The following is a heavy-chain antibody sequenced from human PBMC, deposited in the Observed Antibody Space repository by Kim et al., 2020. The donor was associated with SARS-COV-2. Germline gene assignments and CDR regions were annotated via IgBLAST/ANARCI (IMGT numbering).Heavy chain of an antibody. Sequence: SETLSLTCTVSGCSVSSGSYYWSCIRQPPGKGLEWIVYIYYSGSTNYNPSLKSRVTISVDTSKTQYSLKLSSVTAADTAEYYCARDPRPYCGGDCFWAFVTWGEGTLFTGSS. V-gene: IGHV4-61*01. D-gene: IGHD2-21*02. CDR1: GCSVSSGSYY. CDR3: ARDPRPYCGGDCFWAFVT. J-gene: IGHJ3*02. CDR2: IYYSGST.